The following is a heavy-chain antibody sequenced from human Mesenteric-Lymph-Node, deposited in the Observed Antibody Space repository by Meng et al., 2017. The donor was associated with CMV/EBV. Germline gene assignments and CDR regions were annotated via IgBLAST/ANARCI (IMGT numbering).Heavy chain of an antibody. CDR3: AREGDYVWGSYRWRYYGMDV. V-gene: IGHV3-20*04. CDR1: GFTFDDNG. J-gene: IGHJ6*02. D-gene: IGHD3-16*02. CDR2: INWNGGST. Sequence: GGSLRLSCAASGFTFDDNGMSWVRQAPGKGLEWVSGINWNGGSTGYADSVKGRFTISRDNAKNSLYLQMNSLRAEDTALYYCAREGDYVWGSYRWRYYGMDVWGQGTTVTVSS.